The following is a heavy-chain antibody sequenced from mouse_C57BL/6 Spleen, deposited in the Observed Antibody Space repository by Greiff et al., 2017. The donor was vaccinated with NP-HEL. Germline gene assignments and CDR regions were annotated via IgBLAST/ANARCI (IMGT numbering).Heavy chain of an antibody. V-gene: IGHV1-59*01. Sequence: QVQLQQPGAELVRPGPSVKLSCKASGYTFTSYWMHWVKQRPGQGLEWIGVIDPSDSYTNYNQKFKGKATLTVDTSSSTAYMQLSSLTSEDSAVYYCARRGYDYGEDYWGQGTSVTVSS. CDR3: ARRGYDYGEDY. CDR2: IDPSDSYT. D-gene: IGHD2-4*01. CDR1: GYTFTSYW. J-gene: IGHJ4*01.